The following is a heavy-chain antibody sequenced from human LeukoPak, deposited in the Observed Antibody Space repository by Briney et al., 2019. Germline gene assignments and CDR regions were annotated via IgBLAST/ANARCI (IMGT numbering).Heavy chain of an antibody. CDR1: GGSLSGYY. V-gene: IGHV4-34*01. J-gene: IGHJ3*02. D-gene: IGHD5/OR15-5a*01. Sequence: PSETLSLTCAVYGGSLSGYYWSRIRQPPGKGLEWIGEINHSGSTKYNPSLKSRVTISIDTSKNQFSLKLSSVTAADTAMYYCAMSPGTFNIWGQGTMVTVSS. CDR2: INHSGST. CDR3: AMSPGTFNI.